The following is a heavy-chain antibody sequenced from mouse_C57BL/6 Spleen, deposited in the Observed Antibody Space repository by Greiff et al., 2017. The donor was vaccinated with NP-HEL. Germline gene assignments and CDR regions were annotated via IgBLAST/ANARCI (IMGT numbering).Heavy chain of an antibody. D-gene: IGHD3-2*02. V-gene: IGHV1-80*01. Sequence: QVQLQQSGAELVKPGASVKISCKASGYAFSSYWMNWVKQRPGKGLEWIGQIYPGDGDTNSIGEVKGKATLTADKSSSPAYMELSSLTSEDPAFYFCARRGAQATDDWGQGTTLTVSS. CDR3: ARRGAQATDD. CDR1: GYAFSSYW. CDR2: IYPGDGDT. J-gene: IGHJ2*01.